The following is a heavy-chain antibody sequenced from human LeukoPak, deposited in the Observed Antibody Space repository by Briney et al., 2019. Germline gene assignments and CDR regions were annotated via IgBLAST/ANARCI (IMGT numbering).Heavy chain of an antibody. CDR2: IIPIFGTA. D-gene: IGHD6-19*01. Sequence: GASVKVSCKASGGTFSSYAVSWVRQAPGQGLEWMGGIIPIFGTANYAQKFQGRVTITADESTSTAYMELSSLRSEDTAVYYCARRSGWLDYYGMDVWGQGTTVTVSS. CDR3: ARRSGWLDYYGMDV. V-gene: IGHV1-69*13. CDR1: GGTFSSYA. J-gene: IGHJ6*02.